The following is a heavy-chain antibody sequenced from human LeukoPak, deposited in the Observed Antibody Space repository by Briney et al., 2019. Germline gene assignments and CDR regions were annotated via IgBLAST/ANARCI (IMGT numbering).Heavy chain of an antibody. Sequence: ASVKVSCKASGCTFSSYYIYWVRQAPGQGLEWVGGINPSGGSTTYAQKFQGRVTMTRDTSTSTVYMELSSLRSEDTAVYYCARDGARSDFDYWGQGTLVTVSS. CDR3: ARDGARSDFDY. V-gene: IGHV1-46*01. J-gene: IGHJ4*02. CDR1: GCTFSSYY. CDR2: INPSGGST. D-gene: IGHD3-3*01.